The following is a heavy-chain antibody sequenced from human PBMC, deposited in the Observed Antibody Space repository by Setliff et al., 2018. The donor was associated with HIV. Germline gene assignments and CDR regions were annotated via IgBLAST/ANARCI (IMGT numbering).Heavy chain of an antibody. J-gene: IGHJ4*02. V-gene: IGHV3-11*05. CDR3: ARVRDYYDSSGYEGYYFDY. Sequence: LSLTCTVSGGSISSNYWSWIRQAPGKGLEWVSYISSSSSYTNYADSVKGRFTISRDNAKNSLYLQMNSLRAEDTAVYYCARVRDYYDSSGYEGYYFDYWGQGTLVTVSS. D-gene: IGHD3-22*01. CDR1: GGSISSNY. CDR2: ISSSSSYT.